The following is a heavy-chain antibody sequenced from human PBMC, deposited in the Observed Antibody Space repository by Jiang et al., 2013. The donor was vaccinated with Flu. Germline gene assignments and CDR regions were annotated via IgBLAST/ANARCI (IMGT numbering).Heavy chain of an antibody. J-gene: IGHJ4*02. CDR2: IYYSGST. CDR1: GGSISSYY. CDR3: ARGKMVPLIQRSYYFDY. D-gene: IGHD5-24*01. V-gene: IGHV4-59*01. Sequence: KPSGTLSLTCTVSGGSISSYYWSWIRQPPGKGLEWIGYIYYSGSTNYNPSLKSRVTISVDTSKNQFSLKLSSVTAADTAVYYCARGKMVPLIQRSYYFDYWGQGTLVTVSS.